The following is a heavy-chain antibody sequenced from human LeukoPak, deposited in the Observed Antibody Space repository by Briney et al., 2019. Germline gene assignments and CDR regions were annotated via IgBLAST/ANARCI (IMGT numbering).Heavy chain of an antibody. CDR3: ARVSGLNNFDS. D-gene: IGHD1/OR15-1a*01. J-gene: IGHJ4*02. V-gene: IGHV4-34*01. CDR2: INHSGST. Sequence: NPSETLSLTCAVYGGSFSGYYWSWIRQPPGKGLEWIGEINHSGSTNYNPSLKSRVTISVDTSKNQFSLKLSSVTAADTAIYYCARVSGLNNFDSWGQGTLVTVSS. CDR1: GGSFSGYY.